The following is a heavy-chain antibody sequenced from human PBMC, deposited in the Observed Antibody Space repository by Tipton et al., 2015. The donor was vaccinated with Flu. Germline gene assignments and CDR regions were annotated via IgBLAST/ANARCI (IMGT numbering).Heavy chain of an antibody. J-gene: IGHJ6*02. Sequence: TLSLTCSVSGDSIGHAYYWGWIRQPPGKGLEWIGYVSFSLTTNYNPSLKGRATLSVDSSKNQISLRLISVTAADTGIYYCASLPYSSQYHSNLDVWGQGTTVTVSS. CDR1: GDSIGHAYY. D-gene: IGHD3-22*01. V-gene: IGHV4-59*01. CDR2: VSFSLTT. CDR3: ASLPYSSQYHSNLDV.